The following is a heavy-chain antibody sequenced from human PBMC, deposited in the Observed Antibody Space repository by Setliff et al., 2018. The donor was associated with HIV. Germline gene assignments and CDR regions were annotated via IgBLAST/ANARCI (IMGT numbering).Heavy chain of an antibody. Sequence: PSETLSLTCAVYGGSFSDFYWSWIRQPPGKGLEWVGEINHRGSTYYNPSLKSRVTISVDTSKNQFSLKLTSVTAADTPLYYCARKGLRVIQLERRRSAFDIWGQGTMVTVSS. J-gene: IGHJ3*02. D-gene: IGHD1-1*01. CDR2: INHRGST. CDR1: GGSFSDFY. V-gene: IGHV4-34*01. CDR3: ARKGLRVIQLERRRSAFDI.